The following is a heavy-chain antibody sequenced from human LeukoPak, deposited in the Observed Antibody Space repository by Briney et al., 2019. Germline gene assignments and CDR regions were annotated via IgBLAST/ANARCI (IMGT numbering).Heavy chain of an antibody. V-gene: IGHV3-23*01. D-gene: IGHD4-23*01. CDR2: ISGSGGST. CDR3: AKYGGGYYYYYMDV. J-gene: IGHJ6*03. CDR1: GFTFSSYA. Sequence: QTGGSLRLSCAASGFTFSSYAMSWVRQAPGKGLEWVSAISGSGGSTYYADSVKGRFTISRDNSKNTLYLQMNSLRAEDTAVYYCAKYGGGYYYYYMDVWGKGTTVTVSS.